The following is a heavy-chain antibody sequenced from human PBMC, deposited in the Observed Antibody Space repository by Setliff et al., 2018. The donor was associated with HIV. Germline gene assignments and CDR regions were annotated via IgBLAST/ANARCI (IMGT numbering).Heavy chain of an antibody. V-gene: IGHV4-61*09. J-gene: IGHJ4*02. CDR1: GGSISSDTYH. D-gene: IGHD2-21*01. CDR2: TYSSGST. CDR3: ATYAGNGGGKGY. Sequence: SETLSLTCTVSGGSISSDTYHYSWIRQPAGKGLEWIGQTYSSGSTKCNPSLKSRVTISVDTSKNQFSLTLSSVTAADTAMYYCATYAGNGGGKGYWGQRTLVTVSS.